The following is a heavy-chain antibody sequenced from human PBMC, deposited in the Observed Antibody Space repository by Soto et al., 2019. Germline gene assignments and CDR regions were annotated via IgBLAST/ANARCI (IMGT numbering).Heavy chain of an antibody. D-gene: IGHD6-13*01. V-gene: IGHV3-23*01. J-gene: IGHJ4*02. CDR1: GFTFSTYA. CDR3: AKVRESAAAGHFDY. CDR2: ISGSGGTT. Sequence: PGGSLRLSXAASGFTFSTYAMSWVRQAPGKGLEWVSVISGSGGTTYYADSVKGRFTISRDNSKNTLYLQMNSLRAEDTAVYYCAKVRESAAAGHFDYWGQGTLVTVSS.